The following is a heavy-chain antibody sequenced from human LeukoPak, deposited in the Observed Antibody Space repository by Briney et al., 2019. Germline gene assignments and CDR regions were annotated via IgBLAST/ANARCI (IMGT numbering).Heavy chain of an antibody. J-gene: IGHJ6*03. CDR3: ARGYYGSGSHCCHMDV. CDR1: VGFFSGYY. CDR2: INHSGST. V-gene: IGHV4-34*01. Sequence: PSETLSLTCAVYVGFFSGYYWSWIRQPPGKGLEWIWEINHSGSTNYNSSLKSRVTISVDTSKNQFSLKLSSVTAADTAVYYCARGYYGSGSHCCHMDVWGKGTTITVS. D-gene: IGHD3-10*01.